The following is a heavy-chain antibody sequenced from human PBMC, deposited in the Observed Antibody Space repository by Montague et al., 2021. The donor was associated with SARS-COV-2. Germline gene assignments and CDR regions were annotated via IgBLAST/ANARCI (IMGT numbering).Heavy chain of an antibody. D-gene: IGHD7-27*01. CDR3: AREIYTGASYYY. J-gene: IGHJ4*02. V-gene: IGHV3-48*03. CDR1: GFTFSSYA. Sequence: SLRLSCAASGFTFSSYAMHWVRQAPGKGLEWIADINKGGYGTHYADSLRGRFTISRDNAKNSLYLQMNSLRDEDTAVYFCAREIYTGASYYYWGQGALVTVSS. CDR2: INKGGYGT.